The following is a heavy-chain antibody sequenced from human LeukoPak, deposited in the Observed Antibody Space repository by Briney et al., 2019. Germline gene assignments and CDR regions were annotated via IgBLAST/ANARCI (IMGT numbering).Heavy chain of an antibody. D-gene: IGHD5-24*01. Sequence: SETLSLTCAVYGGSISSYYWSWIRQPPGKGLEWIGYIYYSGSTNYNPSLKSRVTISVDTSKNQFSLKLSSVTAADTAVYYCARQAGYNWEFDYWGQGTLVTVSS. J-gene: IGHJ4*02. V-gene: IGHV4-59*08. CDR1: GGSISSYY. CDR2: IYYSGST. CDR3: ARQAGYNWEFDY.